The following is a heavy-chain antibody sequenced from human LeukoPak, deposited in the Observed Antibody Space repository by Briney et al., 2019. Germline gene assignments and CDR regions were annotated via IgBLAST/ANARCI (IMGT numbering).Heavy chain of an antibody. Sequence: SETLSLTCAVYGGSFSGYYWSWIRQPPGKGLEWIGVINHSGSTNYNPSLKSRVTISVDTSKNQFSLKLSSVTAADTAVYYCASVTPYYGMDVWGQGTTVTVSS. V-gene: IGHV4-34*01. CDR3: ASVTPYYGMDV. J-gene: IGHJ6*02. CDR2: INHSGST. CDR1: GGSFSGYY.